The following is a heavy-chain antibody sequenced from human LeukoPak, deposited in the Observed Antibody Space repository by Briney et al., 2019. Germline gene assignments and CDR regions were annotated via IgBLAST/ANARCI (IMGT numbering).Heavy chain of an antibody. CDR2: IYPGDSDT. D-gene: IGHD6-19*01. V-gene: IGHV5-51*01. J-gene: IGHJ5*02. CDR3: ARVPFTAVAGTRS. CDR1: GYSFTSYW. Sequence: GESLKISCKGSGYSFTSYWIGWVRQMPGKGLEWMGIIYPGDSDTRYSPSFQGQVTISADKSISTAYLQWSSLKVPDTAMYYCARVPFTAVAGTRSWGQGTLVTVSS.